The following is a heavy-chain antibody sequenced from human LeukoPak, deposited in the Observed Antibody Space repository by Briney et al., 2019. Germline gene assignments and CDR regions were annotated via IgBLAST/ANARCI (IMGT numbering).Heavy chain of an antibody. Sequence: SETLSLTCTVSGGSISSYYWSWIRQPPGKGLEWIGYIYYSGSTNYNPSLKSRVTISVDTSKNQFSLKLSSVTAADTAVYYCARAGRIHYPIGDYYYYMDVWGKGTTVTVSS. CDR3: ARAGRIHYPIGDYYYYMDV. V-gene: IGHV4-59*08. CDR2: IYYSGST. CDR1: GGSISSYY. J-gene: IGHJ6*03. D-gene: IGHD3-10*01.